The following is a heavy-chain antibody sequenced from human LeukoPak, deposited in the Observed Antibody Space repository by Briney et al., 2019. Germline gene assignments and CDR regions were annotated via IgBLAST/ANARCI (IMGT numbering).Heavy chain of an antibody. CDR1: GFTFSNSA. J-gene: IGHJ4*02. Sequence: PGGSLRLSCAASGFTFSNSAMSWVRQAPGKGLEWVSSISSSSSYIYYADSVKGRFTISRDNAKNSLYLQMNSLRAEDTAVYYCARAIVYDSSGYDYWGQGTLVTVSS. CDR2: ISSSSSYI. V-gene: IGHV3-21*01. D-gene: IGHD3-22*01. CDR3: ARAIVYDSSGYDY.